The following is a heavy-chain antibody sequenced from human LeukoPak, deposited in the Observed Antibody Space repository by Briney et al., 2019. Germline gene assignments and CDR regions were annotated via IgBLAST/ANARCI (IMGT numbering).Heavy chain of an antibody. Sequence: SETLSLTCAVSGGSISSSNWWSWVRQPPGKGLEWIGEIYHSGSTNYNPSLKSRVTISVDTSKNQFSLKLSSVTAADTAVYYCAVSGELLQRPLDYWGQGTLVTVSS. CDR2: IYHSGST. D-gene: IGHD3-10*01. V-gene: IGHV4-4*02. CDR3: AVSGELLQRPLDY. CDR1: GGSISSSNW. J-gene: IGHJ4*02.